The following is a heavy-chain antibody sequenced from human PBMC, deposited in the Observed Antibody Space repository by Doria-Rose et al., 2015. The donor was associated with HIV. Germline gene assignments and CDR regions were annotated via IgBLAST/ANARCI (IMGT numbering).Heavy chain of an antibody. CDR2: IIPILDIV. Sequence: GPAVKTPGSSVKVSFKASGGTFSSYTISWVRQAPGQGLEWMGRIIPILDIVNYALRFQGRVTITADESTSTAYMELSSLRSEDTAIYYCASQWERSSFDYWGQGTRVTVSS. V-gene: IGHV1-69*02. CDR3: ASQWERSSFDY. D-gene: IGHD1-26*01. CDR1: GGTFSSYT. J-gene: IGHJ4*02.